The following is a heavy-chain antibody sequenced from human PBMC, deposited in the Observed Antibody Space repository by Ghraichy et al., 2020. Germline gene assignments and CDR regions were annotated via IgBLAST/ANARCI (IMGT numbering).Heavy chain of an antibody. Sequence: SVKVSCKASGGTFSSYAISWVRQAPGQGLEWMGGIIPILGTANYAQKFQGRVTITADESTSTAYMELSSLRSEDTAVYYCARLEVYYDSSGYQDYWGQGTLVTVSS. J-gene: IGHJ4*02. D-gene: IGHD3-22*01. CDR1: GGTFSSYA. CDR2: IIPILGTA. CDR3: ARLEVYYDSSGYQDY. V-gene: IGHV1-69*13.